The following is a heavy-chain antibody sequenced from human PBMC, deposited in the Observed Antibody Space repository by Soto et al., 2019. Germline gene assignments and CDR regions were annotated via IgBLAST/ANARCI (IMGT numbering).Heavy chain of an antibody. V-gene: IGHV4-30-2*01. CDR3: ARHFDWLSPQSPRILPDY. D-gene: IGHD3-9*01. J-gene: IGHJ4*02. Sequence: SETLSLTCAVSGGSISSGGYSWSWIRQPPGKGLEWIGYIYHSGSTYYNPSLKSRVTISVDRSKNQFSLKLSSVTAADTATYYCARHFDWLSPQSPRILPDYWGQGTLVTVSS. CDR1: GGSISSGGYS. CDR2: IYHSGST.